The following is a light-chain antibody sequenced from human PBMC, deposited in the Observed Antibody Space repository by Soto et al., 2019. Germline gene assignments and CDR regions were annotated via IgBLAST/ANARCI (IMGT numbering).Light chain of an antibody. J-gene: IGKJ1*01. V-gene: IGKV3-15*01. CDR3: QQYNSYSSWT. CDR2: GAS. Sequence: EIVMTQSPATLSVSPGERATLSCRASQSVGSTLAWYQQKPGQAPRLLIFGASTRATGISPRFSGSGSGTEFTLTISSLQPEDFATYYCQQYNSYSSWTFGQGTKVDI. CDR1: QSVGST.